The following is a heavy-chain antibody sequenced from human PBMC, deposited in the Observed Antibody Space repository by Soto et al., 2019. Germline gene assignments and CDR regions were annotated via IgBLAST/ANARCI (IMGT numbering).Heavy chain of an antibody. CDR1: GYTFTSYA. D-gene: IGHD6-13*01. V-gene: IGHV1-18*01. CDR3: ARDAGTDWFDP. CDR2: ISTYNGNT. J-gene: IGHJ5*02. Sequence: QVQLVQSGAEVEKPGASVKVSCKASGYTFTSYAISGVRQSPGQGLEWMGRISTYNGNTTYAQKLQGRVTLTTDTSTSTAYMELRSLRSDDTAVYYCARDAGTDWFDPWGQGTLVTVSS.